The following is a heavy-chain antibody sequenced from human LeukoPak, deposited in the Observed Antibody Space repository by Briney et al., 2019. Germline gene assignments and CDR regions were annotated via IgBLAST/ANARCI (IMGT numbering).Heavy chain of an antibody. Sequence: PGGSLRLSCAASGFTFSSYAMHWVRQAPGKGLEWVAVISYDGSNKYYADSVKGRFTISRDNSKNTLYLQMNSLRAEDTAVYYCARDLKGSSSPPFDYWGQGTLVTVSS. CDR3: ARDLKGSSSPPFDY. V-gene: IGHV3-30-3*01. CDR2: ISYDGSNK. D-gene: IGHD6-6*01. CDR1: GFTFSSYA. J-gene: IGHJ4*02.